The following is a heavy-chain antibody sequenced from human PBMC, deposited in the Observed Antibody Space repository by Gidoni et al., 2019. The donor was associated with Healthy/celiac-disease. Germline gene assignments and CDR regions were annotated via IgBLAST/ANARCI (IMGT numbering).Heavy chain of an antibody. V-gene: IGHV3-49*05. CDR3: TRSGTVTTWIGYYYYYGMDA. J-gene: IGHJ6*02. Sequence: EVQLVASGAGLVKPGRSLRLSCTASGFTFGDYSMSLFRQAPWKGLEWVGFIRSKAYGGTTEYAASVKGRFTIARDDSKSIAYLQMNSLKTEDTAVYYCTRSGTVTTWIGYYYYYGMDAWGQGTTVTVSS. CDR1: GFTFGDYS. CDR2: IRSKAYGGTT. D-gene: IGHD4-17*01.